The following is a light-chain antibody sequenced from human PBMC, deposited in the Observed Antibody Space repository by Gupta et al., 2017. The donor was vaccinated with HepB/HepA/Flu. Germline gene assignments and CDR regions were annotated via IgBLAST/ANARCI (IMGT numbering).Light chain of an antibody. CDR3: QQYQSHPYT. J-gene: IGKJ2*01. CDR2: WAS. Sequence: DIVMTPSPDSLAVSLGERATINCKSSQSVLYSSNNKNYLAWYQQKPGQPPKLLIYWASTRESGVPDRFSGSGSGTDFTLTISSLKAEDVAVDYCQQYQSHPYTFGQGTKLEIK. V-gene: IGKV4-1*01. CDR1: QSVLYSSNNKNY.